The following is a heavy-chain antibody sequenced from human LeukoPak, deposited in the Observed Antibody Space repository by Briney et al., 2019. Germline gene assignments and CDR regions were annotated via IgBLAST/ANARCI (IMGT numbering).Heavy chain of an antibody. CDR3: ARVNIAVAGDASDV. CDR1: GGSISSYY. V-gene: IGHV4-4*07. J-gene: IGHJ3*01. Sequence: SETLSLTCTVSGGSISSYYWSWIRQPAGKGLEWIGRIYTSGSTNYNPSLKSRVTMSVDTSKSQFSLKLSSVTAADTAMYYCARVNIAVAGDASDVWGRGTMVTVSS. D-gene: IGHD6-19*01. CDR2: IYTSGST.